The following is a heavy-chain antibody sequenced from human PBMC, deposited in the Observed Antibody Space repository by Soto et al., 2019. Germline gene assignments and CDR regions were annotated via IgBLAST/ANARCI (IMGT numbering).Heavy chain of an antibody. CDR2: ISAYNGNT. V-gene: IGHV1-18*01. J-gene: IGHJ4*02. Sequence: QVQLVQSGAEVKKPGASVKVSCKASGYTFTSYGISWVRQAPGQGLEWMGWISAYNGNTNYAQKLQGRVTMTTDTTTSTAYMELRSLRSDDTAVYYCARVLDTTYDSSGYAFRYWGQGTLVTVSS. D-gene: IGHD3-22*01. CDR1: GYTFTSYG. CDR3: ARVLDTTYDSSGYAFRY.